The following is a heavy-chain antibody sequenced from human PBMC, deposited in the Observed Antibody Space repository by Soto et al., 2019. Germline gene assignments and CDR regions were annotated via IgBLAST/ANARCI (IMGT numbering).Heavy chain of an antibody. CDR1: GYTFTGYY. D-gene: IGHD5-12*01. CDR3: ARDVGMGYGEAFDI. V-gene: IGHV1-2*04. J-gene: IGHJ3*02. Sequence: QVPLVQSGAEVKKPGASVKVSCKASGYTFTGYYMHWVRQAPGQGLEWMGWINPNSGGTNYAQKFQGWVTMTRDTCISTAYMELSRLRSDDTAVYYCARDVGMGYGEAFDIWGQGTMVTVSS. CDR2: INPNSGGT.